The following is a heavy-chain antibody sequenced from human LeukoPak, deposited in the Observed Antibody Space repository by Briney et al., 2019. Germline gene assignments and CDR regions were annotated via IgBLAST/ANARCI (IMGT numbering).Heavy chain of an antibody. CDR2: ISYDGSNK. Sequence: PGGSLRLSCAASGVTFRSYAMHWVRHASGKGLEWVAVISYDGSNKYYADSVKGRFTISRDNAKNSLYLQMNSLRAEDTAVYYCTRVAQSGPTGWFDPWGQGTLVTVSS. CDR3: TRVAQSGPTGWFDP. D-gene: IGHD3-10*01. J-gene: IGHJ5*02. V-gene: IGHV3-30-3*01. CDR1: GVTFRSYA.